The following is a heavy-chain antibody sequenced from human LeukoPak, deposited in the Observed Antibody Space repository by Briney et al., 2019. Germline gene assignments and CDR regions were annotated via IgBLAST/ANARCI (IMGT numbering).Heavy chain of an antibody. CDR1: GFTFSSYG. V-gene: IGHV3-30*18. CDR3: AKDRLKYNWNDVMDY. Sequence: GGSLRLSCAASGFTFSSYGIHWVRQDPGKGLEWVAVISYDGSNKYYADSVKGRFTISRDNSKNTLYLQMNSLRAEDTAVYYCAKDRLKYNWNDVMDYWGQGTLVTVSS. CDR2: ISYDGSNK. D-gene: IGHD1-20*01. J-gene: IGHJ4*02.